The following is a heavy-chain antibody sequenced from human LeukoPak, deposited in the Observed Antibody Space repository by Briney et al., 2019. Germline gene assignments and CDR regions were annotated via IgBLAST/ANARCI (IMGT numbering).Heavy chain of an antibody. CDR3: AREGYSSSEFPRPPSFWFDL. D-gene: IGHD6-6*01. Sequence: PGGSLRLSCAASGFTFSSYWMHWVRQAPGKGLVWVSRINTDGSSTSYADSVKGRFTISRDNAKNTLYLQMNSLRAEDTAVYYCAREGYSSSEFPRPPSFWFDLWGRGTLVTVSS. V-gene: IGHV3-74*01. J-gene: IGHJ2*01. CDR2: INTDGSST. CDR1: GFTFSSYW.